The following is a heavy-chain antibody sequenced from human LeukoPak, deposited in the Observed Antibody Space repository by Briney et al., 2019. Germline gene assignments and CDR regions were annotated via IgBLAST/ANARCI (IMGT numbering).Heavy chain of an antibody. J-gene: IGHJ4*02. CDR1: GYTFTSYY. Sequence: ASVKVSCKASGYTFTSYYMHWVRQAPGQGLEWMGIINPSGGSTSYAQKFQGRVTMTRDTSTSTVYMELSSLRSEDTAVYYCARVPPNGPVASTFIDYWGQGTLVTVSS. D-gene: IGHD6-19*01. CDR2: INPSGGST. CDR3: ARVPPNGPVASTFIDY. V-gene: IGHV1-46*01.